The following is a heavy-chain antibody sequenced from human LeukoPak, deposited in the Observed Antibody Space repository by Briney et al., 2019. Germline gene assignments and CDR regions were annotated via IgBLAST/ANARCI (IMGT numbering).Heavy chain of an antibody. V-gene: IGHV3-23*01. CDR2: ISGSGSST. CDR3: TKRTSTLDDP. Sequence: GGSLRLSCAASGFTFSAYWLSWVRQAPGKGLEWVSAISGSGSSTFYADSVKGRFTISRDNSKNTLYLQMNSLRAEDTAVYYCTKRTSTLDDPWGQGTLVTVSS. CDR1: GFTFSAYW. D-gene: IGHD1-1*01. J-gene: IGHJ5*02.